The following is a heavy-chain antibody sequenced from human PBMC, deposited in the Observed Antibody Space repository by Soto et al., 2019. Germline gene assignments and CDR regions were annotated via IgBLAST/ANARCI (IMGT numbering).Heavy chain of an antibody. CDR3: AREHPQPFLAYCSSTSCPDAFDI. J-gene: IGHJ3*02. V-gene: IGHV4-59*01. CDR1: GGSISSYY. CDR2: IYYSGST. D-gene: IGHD2-2*01. Sequence: PSETLSLTCTVSGGSISSYYWSWIRQPPGKGLEWIGYIYYSGSTNYNPSLKSRVTISVDTSKNQFSLKLSSVTAADTAVYYCAREHPQPFLAYCSSTSCPDAFDIWGQGTMVTVSS.